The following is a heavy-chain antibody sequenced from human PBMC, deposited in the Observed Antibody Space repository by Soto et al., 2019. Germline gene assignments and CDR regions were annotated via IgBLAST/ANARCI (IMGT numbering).Heavy chain of an antibody. CDR1: GFTFSSYW. D-gene: IGHD3-22*01. Sequence: GGSLRLSCAASGFTFSSYWMHWVRQAPGKGLVWVSRINSDGSSTSYADSVKGRFTISRDNAKNTLYLQMNSLRAEDTAVYYCARWGYYYDSSGYYPGHYWGPGTQVTVSS. CDR3: ARWGYYYDSSGYYPGHY. V-gene: IGHV3-74*01. CDR2: INSDGSST. J-gene: IGHJ4*02.